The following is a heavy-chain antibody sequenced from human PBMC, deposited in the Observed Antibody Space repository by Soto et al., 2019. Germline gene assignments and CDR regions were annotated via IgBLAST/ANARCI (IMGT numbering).Heavy chain of an antibody. CDR2: IKPDGNGK. D-gene: IGHD3-10*01. CDR1: GFTFSDTW. Sequence: EVQLVESGGGLVQPGGSLRLSCAASGFTFSDTWMTWVRQAPGKGLEWVANIKPDGNGKEYGGSVKGRFTISRDNAKNSLYLPIDSLTAGDTALYYCVKSAYCYIVGEFWGQGTLLTVSS. V-gene: IGHV3-7*03. J-gene: IGHJ4*02. CDR3: VKSAYCYIVGEF.